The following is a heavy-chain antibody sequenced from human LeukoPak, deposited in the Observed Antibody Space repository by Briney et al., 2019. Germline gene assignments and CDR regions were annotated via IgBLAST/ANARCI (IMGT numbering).Heavy chain of an antibody. V-gene: IGHV4-34*01. CDR3: ARRRGYCSGGSCYQRGYYFDY. CDR2: INHSGST. J-gene: IGHJ4*02. Sequence: GSLRLSCAASGLTFSSYGMSWVRQPPGKGLEWIGEINHSGSTNYNPSLKSRVTISVDTSKNQFSLKLSSVTAADTAVYYCARRRGYCSGGSCYQRGYYFDYWGQGTLVTVSS. D-gene: IGHD2-15*01. CDR1: GLTFSSYG.